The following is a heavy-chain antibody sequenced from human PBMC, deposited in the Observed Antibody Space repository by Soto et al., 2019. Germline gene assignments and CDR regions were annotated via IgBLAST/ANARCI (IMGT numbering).Heavy chain of an antibody. V-gene: IGHV3-23*01. Sequence: PGGSLRLSCAASGFTFSSYAMSWVRQAPGKGLEWVSAISGSGGSTYYADSVKGRFTISRDNSKNTLYLQMNSLRAEDTAVYYCALGYCSSTSCPLYYFDYWGQGTLVTVSS. CDR2: ISGSGGST. D-gene: IGHD2-2*01. J-gene: IGHJ4*02. CDR1: GFTFSSYA. CDR3: ALGYCSSTSCPLYYFDY.